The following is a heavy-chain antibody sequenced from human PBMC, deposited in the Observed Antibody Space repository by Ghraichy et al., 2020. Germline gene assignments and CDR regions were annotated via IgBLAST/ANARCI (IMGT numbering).Heavy chain of an antibody. CDR2: IYYSGST. J-gene: IGHJ4*02. Sequence: SQTLSLTCTVSGGSISSSSYYWGWIRQPPGKGLEWIGSIYYSGSTYYNPSLKSRVTISVDTSKNQFSLKLSSVTAADTAVYYCARLGYYDFWSGYYIQNYYFDYWGQGTLVTVSS. D-gene: IGHD3-3*01. V-gene: IGHV4-39*01. CDR3: ARLGYYDFWSGYYIQNYYFDY. CDR1: GGSISSSSYY.